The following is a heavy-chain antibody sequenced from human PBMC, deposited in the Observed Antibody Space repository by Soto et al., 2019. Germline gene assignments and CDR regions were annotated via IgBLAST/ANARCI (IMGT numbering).Heavy chain of an antibody. CDR2: IVGFSGNT. CDR1: GFTFSRSA. D-gene: IGHD3-22*01. J-gene: IGHJ3*02. CDR3: AADNSGYLDSAFDI. V-gene: IGHV1-58*01. Sequence: QMQLVQSGPEVRRTGASVKVSCKASGFTFSRSAVHWVRQARGQRLEWIGWIVGFSGNTNYAQSVHQRLTFTRDLSTSTVYMELNSLTSDDTAVYYCAADNSGYLDSAFDIWGQGPAVIVSS.